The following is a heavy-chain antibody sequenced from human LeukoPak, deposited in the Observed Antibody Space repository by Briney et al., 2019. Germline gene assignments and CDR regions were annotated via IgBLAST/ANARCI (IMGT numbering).Heavy chain of an antibody. CDR2: IYYSGST. J-gene: IGHJ5*02. V-gene: IGHV4-30-4*01. D-gene: IGHD3-16*01. CDR1: GGSISSGAYY. CDR3: ASGGGAIAT. Sequence: PSETLSLTCTVSGGSISSGAYYWSWIRQPPGKGLGWIGYIYYSGSTYYNPSLKSRVTISVDTSKNQFSLKLSSVTAADTAVYYCASGGGAIATWGQGTLVTVSS.